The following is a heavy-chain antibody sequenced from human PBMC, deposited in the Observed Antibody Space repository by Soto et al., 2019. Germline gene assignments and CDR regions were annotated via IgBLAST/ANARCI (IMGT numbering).Heavy chain of an antibody. CDR2: INHSGST. CDR3: AILRGGTSYGMDV. D-gene: IGHD3-16*01. V-gene: IGHV4-34*01. Sequence: SETLSLTCAVYGGSFSGYYWSWIRQPPGKGLEWIGEINHSGSTNYNPSLKSRVTISVDTSKNQFSLKLSSVTAADTAVYYCAILRGGTSYGMDVWGQGTTVTVSS. J-gene: IGHJ6*02. CDR1: GGSFSGYY.